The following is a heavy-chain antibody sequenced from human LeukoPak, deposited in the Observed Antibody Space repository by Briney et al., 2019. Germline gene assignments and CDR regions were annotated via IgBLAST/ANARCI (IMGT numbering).Heavy chain of an antibody. CDR3: ARAQWGRREDNWFDP. D-gene: IGHD1-26*01. J-gene: IGHJ5*01. Sequence: SETLSLTCTVSGGSISSSSYYWGWIRQPPGKGLEWIGSIHYSGSTNYNPSLKSRVTISVDTSKNQFSLKLSSVTAADTAVYYCARAQWGRREDNWFDPWGQGTLVTVSS. V-gene: IGHV4-39*07. CDR2: IHYSGST. CDR1: GGSISSSSYY.